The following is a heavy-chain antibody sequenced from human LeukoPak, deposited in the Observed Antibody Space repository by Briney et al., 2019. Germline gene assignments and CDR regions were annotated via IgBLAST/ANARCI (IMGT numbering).Heavy chain of an antibody. D-gene: IGHD1-26*01. CDR1: GFTLSNIY. V-gene: IGHV3-53*01. CDR2: IYSGGTT. CDR3: ARDRWDLYYYMDL. Sequence: PGGSLRLSCAASGFTLSNIYMICVRQAPGKGLEWVSVIYSGGTTYYADSVKGRFTISRDNSKNTLYLQMNSLRVEDTAVYYCARDRWDLYYYMDLSPERPTVTVSS. J-gene: IGHJ6*03.